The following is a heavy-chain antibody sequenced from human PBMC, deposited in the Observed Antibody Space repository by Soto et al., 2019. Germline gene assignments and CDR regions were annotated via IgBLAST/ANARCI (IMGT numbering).Heavy chain of an antibody. CDR3: ARDQSWHDLVWWFDP. J-gene: IGHJ5*02. Sequence: SVKVSCKASGGTFSSYAISWVRQAPGQGLEWMGGIIPIFGTANYAQKFQGRVTITADESTSTVYMELNSLTSEDTAVYYCARDQSWHDLVWWFDPWGQGTLVTVSS. D-gene: IGHD1-1*01. V-gene: IGHV1-69*13. CDR1: GGTFSSYA. CDR2: IIPIFGTA.